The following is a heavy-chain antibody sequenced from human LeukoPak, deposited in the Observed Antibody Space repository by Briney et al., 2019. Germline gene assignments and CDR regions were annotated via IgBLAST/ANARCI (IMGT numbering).Heavy chain of an antibody. J-gene: IGHJ4*02. Sequence: GSLRLSCAASGFTFSSYSMNWVRQAPGKGLEWVSAISGSGGSTYYADSVKGRFTISRDNSKNTLYLQMNSLRAEDTAVYYCAKEAVQLERPREGLFDYWGQGTLVTVSS. D-gene: IGHD1-1*01. CDR2: ISGSGGST. CDR3: AKEAVQLERPREGLFDY. CDR1: GFTFSSYS. V-gene: IGHV3-23*01.